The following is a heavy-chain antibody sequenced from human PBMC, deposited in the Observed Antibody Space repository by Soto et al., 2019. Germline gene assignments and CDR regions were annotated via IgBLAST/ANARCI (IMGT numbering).Heavy chain of an antibody. CDR3: ARHGHSGATCESYGYYHDVKDF. V-gene: IGHV4-34*01. Sequence: PLEILSLTCAVYGGSFRGYYWGWIRQPPGKGLEWIGEINHSGSTNYNPSLKSRVTISVDTSKNQFSLKLSSVTAADTAVYYCARHGHSGATCESYGYYHDVKDFWAQGTTYIVS. D-gene: IGHD1-26*01. CDR2: INHSGST. CDR1: GGSFRGYY. J-gene: IGHJ6*02.